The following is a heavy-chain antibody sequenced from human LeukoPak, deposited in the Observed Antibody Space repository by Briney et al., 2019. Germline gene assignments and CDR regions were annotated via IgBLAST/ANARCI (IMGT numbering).Heavy chain of an antibody. Sequence: PGGSLRLSCAASGFTFSSYAMSWVRQAPGKGLEWVSAISGSGGSTYYADSVKGRFTISRDNSKNTLYLQMNSLRAEDTAVYYCARFKEYCSSTSCPHDAFDIWGQGTMVTVSS. CDR3: ARFKEYCSSTSCPHDAFDI. J-gene: IGHJ3*02. CDR2: ISGSGGST. D-gene: IGHD2-2*01. CDR1: GFTFSSYA. V-gene: IGHV3-23*01.